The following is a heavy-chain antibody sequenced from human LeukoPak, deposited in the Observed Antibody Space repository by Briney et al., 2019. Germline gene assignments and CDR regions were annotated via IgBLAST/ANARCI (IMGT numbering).Heavy chain of an antibody. CDR2: IHHSGSI. Sequence: PSETLSLTCAVSGVSISSNLWWTWVRQPPGKGLEWIAEIHHSGSINYNPSLKSRVTISVDKAKNQFSLNLNSVTAADTAVYYCARGGDRSFDYWGRGRVVSVSS. CDR1: GVSISSNLW. D-gene: IGHD3-10*01. CDR3: ARGGDRSFDY. V-gene: IGHV4-4*02. J-gene: IGHJ4*02.